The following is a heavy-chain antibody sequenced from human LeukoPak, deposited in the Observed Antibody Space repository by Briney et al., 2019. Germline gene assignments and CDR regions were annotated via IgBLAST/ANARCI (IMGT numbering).Heavy chain of an antibody. CDR3: ARVDYDYVWGSYRDAAFDI. CDR1: GFTFSSYW. J-gene: IGHJ3*02. D-gene: IGHD3-16*02. CDR2: IKQDGSEK. V-gene: IGHV3-7*01. Sequence: PGGSLRLSCAASGFTFSSYWMSWVRQAPGKGLEWVANIKQDGSEKYYVDSVKGRFTISRDNAKNSLYLQMNSLRAEDTAVYYCARVDYDYVWGSYRDAAFDIWGQGTMVTVSS.